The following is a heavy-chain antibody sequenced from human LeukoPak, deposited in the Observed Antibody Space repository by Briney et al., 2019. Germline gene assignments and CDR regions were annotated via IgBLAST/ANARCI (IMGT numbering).Heavy chain of an antibody. CDR2: IKSDGST. Sequence: PGVSLILSCAASGFTFSTYWMHWVRQAPGKELVWVSRIKSDGSTNYADSVKGRFTISRDNAKTTVSLQMNSLRAADTAVYYCARAPSEIGGYYPEYFRHWGKGTLVTVSS. CDR1: GFTFSTYW. J-gene: IGHJ1*01. D-gene: IGHD3-22*01. CDR3: ARAPSEIGGYYPEYFRH. V-gene: IGHV3-74*01.